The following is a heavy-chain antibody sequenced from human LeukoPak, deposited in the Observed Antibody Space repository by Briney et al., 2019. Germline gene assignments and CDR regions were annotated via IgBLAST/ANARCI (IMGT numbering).Heavy chain of an antibody. CDR2: INSYNDNT. CDR3: ARDSRLGYYGMDV. D-gene: IGHD4-11*01. V-gene: IGHV1-18*01. CDR1: GYTFTTYG. Sequence: GASVKVSCKVSGYTFTTYGISGVRQAPGQGLEWMGWINSYNDNTNHAQKFQGRVTMTTDSSTSTAYMELRSLRSDDTAVYYCARDSRLGYYGMDVWGQGTTVTVSS. J-gene: IGHJ6*02.